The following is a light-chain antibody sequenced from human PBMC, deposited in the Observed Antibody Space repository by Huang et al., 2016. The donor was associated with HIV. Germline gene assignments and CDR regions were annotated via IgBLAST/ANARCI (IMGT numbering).Light chain of an antibody. V-gene: IGKV3-15*01. CDR2: GAS. CDR1: QTVNSN. J-gene: IGKJ1*01. Sequence: EIVMTQSPATLSVSPGERATLSCRASQTVNSNLAWYQHKPGQAPRLLIYGASTRATGVPARFSCSGSVTKFTLTISSLQSEDFAVYYCQQYNNWLAFGQGTKVEIK. CDR3: QQYNNWLA.